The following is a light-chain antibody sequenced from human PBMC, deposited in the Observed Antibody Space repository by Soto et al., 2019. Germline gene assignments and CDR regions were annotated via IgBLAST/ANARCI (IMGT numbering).Light chain of an antibody. J-gene: IGKJ1*01. Sequence: EIVLTQSPATLSLSPGERATLSCRASQSVSSYLAWYQQKPGQAPRLLIYDASNRATGIPARFSGSGSGTDFTLTISSLEPEDFAVYYCKQRSNWPESAFGQGTKVEIK. V-gene: IGKV3-11*01. CDR2: DAS. CDR3: KQRSNWPESA. CDR1: QSVSSY.